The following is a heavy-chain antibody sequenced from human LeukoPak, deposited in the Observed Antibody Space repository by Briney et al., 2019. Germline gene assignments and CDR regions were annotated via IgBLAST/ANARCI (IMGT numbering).Heavy chain of an antibody. Sequence: SQTLSLTCAISGDSASSDNAAWTWIRQSPSRGLEWLGRTYYRSKLYNDYAVSVKSRMTINPDTSESQFPLQLNSVTPEDTAVYYCAREYCSTTSCYGDYWGQGTLVTVSS. V-gene: IGHV6-1*01. CDR3: AREYCSTTSCYGDY. J-gene: IGHJ4*02. CDR1: GDSASSDNAA. D-gene: IGHD2-2*01. CDR2: TYYRSKLYN.